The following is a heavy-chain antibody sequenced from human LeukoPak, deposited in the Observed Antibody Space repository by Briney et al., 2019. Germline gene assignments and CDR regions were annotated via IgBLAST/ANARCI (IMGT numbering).Heavy chain of an antibody. CDR3: VTDQGRTATV. Sequence: PGGSLRLSCTASGFTFGDYAMSWVRQAPGKGLEWVGFIRSKAYGGTTEYAASVKGRFTISRDNAKDSLYLQMNILRAEDTAVYYCVTDQGRTATVWGQGTLVTVSS. D-gene: IGHD1-26*01. J-gene: IGHJ4*02. V-gene: IGHV3-49*04. CDR1: GFTFGDYA. CDR2: IRSKAYGGTT.